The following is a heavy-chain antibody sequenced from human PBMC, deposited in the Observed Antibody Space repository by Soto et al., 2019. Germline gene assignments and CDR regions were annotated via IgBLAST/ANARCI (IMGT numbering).Heavy chain of an antibody. Sequence: QVQLQESGPGLVRPSQTLSLTCTVSGDSISSGGSYWSWIRQRPGKGLEWIGYIYFSGTTYYNPSLKSLITISLDTSRNQFSLNPKSMTAADTAVYYCATDGGVSSWFDPWGQGTLVTVSS. J-gene: IGHJ5*02. CDR2: IYFSGTT. V-gene: IGHV4-31*01. CDR3: ATDGGVSSWFDP. D-gene: IGHD3-16*01. CDR1: GDSISSGGSY.